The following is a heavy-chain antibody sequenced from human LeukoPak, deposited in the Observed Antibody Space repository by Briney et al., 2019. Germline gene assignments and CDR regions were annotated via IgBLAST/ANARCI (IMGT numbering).Heavy chain of an antibody. CDR3: AILRRVRGVNPFDL. CDR2: ISGSGGST. CDR1: GFTFSSYA. J-gene: IGHJ5*02. V-gene: IGHV3-23*01. Sequence: GGSLRLSCAASGFTFSSYAMSWVRQAPGKGLEWVSAISGSGGSTYYADSVKGRFTISRDNSKNTLYLQMNSLRAEDTAVYYCAILRRVRGVNPFDLWGQGTLVTVSS. D-gene: IGHD3-10*01.